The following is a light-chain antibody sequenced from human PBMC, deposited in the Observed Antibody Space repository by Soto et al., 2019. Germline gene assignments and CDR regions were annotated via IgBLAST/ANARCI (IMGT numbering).Light chain of an antibody. V-gene: IGKV3-20*01. CDR2: GAS. CDR1: QSVSNNY. J-gene: IGKJ4*01. Sequence: NVLSQSPCTLSLSPGERATLYCRASQSVSNNYLAWYQQKPGQAPRLLIYGASNRATGIPARFSGSGSGTDFTLTISRLEPEDFAVYYCQQYGSSPLTFGGGTKVDIK. CDR3: QQYGSSPLT.